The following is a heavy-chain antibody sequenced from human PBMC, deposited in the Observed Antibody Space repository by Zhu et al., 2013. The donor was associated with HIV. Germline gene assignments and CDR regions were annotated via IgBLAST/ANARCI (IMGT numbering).Heavy chain of an antibody. CDR2: MNPNSGNT. D-gene: IGHD5-18*01. Sequence: QVQLVQSGAEVKKPGASVKVSCKASGYTFTSYDINWVRQATGQGLEWMGWMNPNSGNTGYAQKFQGRVTMTRNTSISTAYMELSSLRSEDTAVYYCARKGLLEYSYFFLFDYWGQGTLVTVSS. J-gene: IGHJ4*02. V-gene: IGHV1-8*01. CDR1: GYTFTSYD. CDR3: ARKGLLEYSYFFLFDY.